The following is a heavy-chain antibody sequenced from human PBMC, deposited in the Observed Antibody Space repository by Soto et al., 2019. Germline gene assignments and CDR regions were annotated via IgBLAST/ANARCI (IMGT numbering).Heavy chain of an antibody. CDR1: GFLFSDHA. Sequence: SLRLSCEASGFLFSDHAMSWVRQAPGKGLEWVSAISGNGIATYYADSVKGRFTISRDNSKNTLYLQMNRLRADDTAVYYCARDAISMVRGTNNWFDPWGQGTLVTVSS. CDR2: ISGNGIAT. CDR3: ARDAISMVRGTNNWFDP. J-gene: IGHJ5*02. D-gene: IGHD3-10*01. V-gene: IGHV3-23*01.